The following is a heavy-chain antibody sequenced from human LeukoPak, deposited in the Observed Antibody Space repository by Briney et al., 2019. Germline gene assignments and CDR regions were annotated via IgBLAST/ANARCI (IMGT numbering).Heavy chain of an antibody. J-gene: IGHJ6*02. D-gene: IGHD3-10*01. CDR2: IWYGGSNK. CDR1: GFTLSSYG. CDR3: ARRQYYYGSGSPTFYYYYGMDV. Sequence: PGRSLRLSCAASGFTLSSYGMHWVRKAPGKGLEWVAVIWYGGSNKYYADSVKGRFTISRDNSKNTLYLQMNSLRAGDTAVYYCARRQYYYGSGSPTFYYYYGMDVWGQGTTVTVSS. V-gene: IGHV3-33*08.